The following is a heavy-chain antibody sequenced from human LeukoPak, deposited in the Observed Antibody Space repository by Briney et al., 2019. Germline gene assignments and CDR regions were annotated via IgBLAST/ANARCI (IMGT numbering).Heavy chain of an antibody. J-gene: IGHJ4*02. CDR2: ISSSSSYI. CDR1: GFTFSSYG. V-gene: IGHV3-21*01. CDR3: ARAGAERFDPGIAVVVRFDPKPEDY. D-gene: IGHD6-19*01. Sequence: GGSLRLSCAASGFTFSSYGMNWVRQAPGKGLEWVSSISSSSSYIYYADSVKGRFTISRDNAKNSLYLQMNSLRAEDTAVYYCARAGAERFDPGIAVVVRFDPKPEDYWGQGTLVTVSS.